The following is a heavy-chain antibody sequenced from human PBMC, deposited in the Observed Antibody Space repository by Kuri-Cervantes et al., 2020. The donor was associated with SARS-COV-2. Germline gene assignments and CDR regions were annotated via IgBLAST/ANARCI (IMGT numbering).Heavy chain of an antibody. CDR2: IIPIFGTA. Sequence: SVKVSCKASGGTFSSYAISWVRQAPGQGLEWMGGIIPIFGTANYAQKFQGRVTITAVKSTSTAYMELSSLRSEDTAVYYCARGYRYCSSTSCPTPYYFDYWGQGTLVTVSS. CDR3: ARGYRYCSSTSCPTPYYFDY. CDR1: GGTFSSYA. D-gene: IGHD2-2*01. J-gene: IGHJ4*02. V-gene: IGHV1-69*06.